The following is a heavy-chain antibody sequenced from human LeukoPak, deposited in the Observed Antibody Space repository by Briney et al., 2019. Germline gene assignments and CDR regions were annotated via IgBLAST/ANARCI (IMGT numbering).Heavy chain of an antibody. Sequence: TSETLSLTCTVSGGSFRSRNYLWSWIRQTPGEGLEWIGYISYSGSAYYNPSLKSRVTISIDTSNSQFSLRPRSVTAADTAVYYCAREVNIQADSDAFDIWGPGTTVTVSS. V-gene: IGHV4-30-4*08. CDR1: GGSFRSRNYL. J-gene: IGHJ3*02. CDR2: ISYSGSA. D-gene: IGHD1/OR15-1a*01. CDR3: AREVNIQADSDAFDI.